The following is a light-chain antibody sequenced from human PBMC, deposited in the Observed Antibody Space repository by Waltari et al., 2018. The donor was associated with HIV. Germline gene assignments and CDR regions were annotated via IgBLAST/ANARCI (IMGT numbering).Light chain of an antibody. CDR3: SSYTSSSTLEV. Sequence: QSALTQPASVSGSPGQSITISCTGPSSDVGGYNYVSWYQQHPGKAPKLMIYDVSNRPPGVSNRFSGSKSGNTASLTISGLQAEDEADYYCSSYTSSSTLEVFGGGTKLTVL. J-gene: IGLJ3*02. CDR2: DVS. V-gene: IGLV2-14*03. CDR1: SSDVGGYNY.